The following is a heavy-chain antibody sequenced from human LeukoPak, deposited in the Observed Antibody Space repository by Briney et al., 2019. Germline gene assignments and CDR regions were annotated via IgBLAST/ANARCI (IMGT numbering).Heavy chain of an antibody. J-gene: IGHJ3*01. CDR3: AKATCSGASCFSDSRDAFDL. CDR1: GIIFSDFG. D-gene: IGHD2-15*01. Sequence: GGSLRLSCAASGIIFSDFGMHWVRQAPGKGLEWMAIIWYDGSNKYYADSVKGRFTISGDNSQNTMYLQMNSLRAEDTAVYYCAKATCSGASCFSDSRDAFDLWGQGTMVTVSS. V-gene: IGHV3-33*06. CDR2: IWYDGSNK.